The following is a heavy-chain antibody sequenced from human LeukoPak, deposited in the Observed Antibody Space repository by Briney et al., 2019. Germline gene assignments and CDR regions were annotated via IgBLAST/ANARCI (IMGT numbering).Heavy chain of an antibody. CDR1: GFIFDDYA. D-gene: IGHD3-10*01. CDR2: ISRNSGSI. V-gene: IGHV3-9*01. Sequence: PGGSLRLSCAASGFIFDDYAIHWVRQAPGKGLEWVSGISRNSGSIGYADSVKGRFTISRDSAKNSLYPQMNSLRAEDTALYYCAKDMEDSGSYSNLFDYWGQGTLVTVSS. CDR3: AKDMEDSGSYSNLFDY. J-gene: IGHJ4*02.